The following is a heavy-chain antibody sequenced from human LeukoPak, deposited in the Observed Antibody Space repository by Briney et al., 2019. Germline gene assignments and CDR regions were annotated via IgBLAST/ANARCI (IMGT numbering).Heavy chain of an antibody. CDR1: GFTFSDYY. D-gene: IGHD6-13*01. CDR2: ISSSGSTI. Sequence: PGGSLRLSCAASGFTFSDYYMSWIRQAPGKGLEWVSYISSSGSTIYYADSVKGRFTISRDNAKNSLYLQMNSLRAEDTAVYYCASEGAYSSSWRCLWGQGTLVTVSS. V-gene: IGHV3-11*01. J-gene: IGHJ4*02. CDR3: ASEGAYSSSWRCL.